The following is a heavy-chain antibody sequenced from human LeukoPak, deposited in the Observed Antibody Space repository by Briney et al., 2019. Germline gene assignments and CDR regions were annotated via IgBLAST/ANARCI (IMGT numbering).Heavy chain of an antibody. J-gene: IGHJ4*02. CDR2: ISGYNGNT. D-gene: IGHD3-9*01. V-gene: IGHV1-18*01. Sequence: ASVRVSCKASGYTFTPYAMSWVRQAPGHGLEWMGWISGYNGNTNYAQNVQGRVTMTTDTSTSTHYMDLSSLRSDDTAVYYCARSPARGYDILTGYNDYWGQGTLVTVSS. CDR1: GYTFTPYA. CDR3: ARSPARGYDILTGYNDY.